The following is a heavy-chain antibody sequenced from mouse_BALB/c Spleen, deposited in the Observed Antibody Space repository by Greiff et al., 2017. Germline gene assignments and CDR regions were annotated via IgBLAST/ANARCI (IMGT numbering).Heavy chain of an antibody. V-gene: IGHV14-4*02. CDR3: NPKTTVEGRDY. CDR2: IDPENGDT. CDR1: GFNIKDYY. J-gene: IGHJ4*01. Sequence: EVKLMESGAELVRSGASVKLSCTASGFNIKDYYMHWVKQRPEQGLEWIGWIDPENGDTEYAPKFQGKATMTADTSSNTAYLQLSSLTSEDTAVYYCNPKTTVEGRDYWGQGTSVTVSS. D-gene: IGHD1-1*01.